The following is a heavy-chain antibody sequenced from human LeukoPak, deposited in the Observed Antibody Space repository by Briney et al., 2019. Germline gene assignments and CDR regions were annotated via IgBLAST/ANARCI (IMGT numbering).Heavy chain of an antibody. CDR3: ARDSQTRAHIAVAGTGSDAFDI. V-gene: IGHV3-23*01. D-gene: IGHD6-19*01. CDR1: GFTFSSYA. J-gene: IGHJ3*02. CDR2: ISGSGGST. Sequence: GGSLRLSCAASGFTFSSYAMSWVRQAPGKGLEWVSAISGSGGSTYYADSVKGRFTISRDNSKITLYLQMNSLRAEDTAVYYCARDSQTRAHIAVAGTGSDAFDIWGQGTMVTVSS.